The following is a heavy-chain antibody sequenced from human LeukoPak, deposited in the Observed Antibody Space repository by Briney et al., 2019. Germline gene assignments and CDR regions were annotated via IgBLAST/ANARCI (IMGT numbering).Heavy chain of an antibody. J-gene: IGHJ4*02. Sequence: GASVKVSCKASGYTFTGYYMHWVRQAPGQGLEGMGWINPNSGGTNYAQKFQGRVTMTRDTSISTAYMELSRLRSDDTAVYYCARERDGIAAAVPFDYWGQGTPVTVSS. CDR1: GYTFTGYY. V-gene: IGHV1-2*02. CDR3: ARERDGIAAAVPFDY. CDR2: INPNSGGT. D-gene: IGHD6-13*01.